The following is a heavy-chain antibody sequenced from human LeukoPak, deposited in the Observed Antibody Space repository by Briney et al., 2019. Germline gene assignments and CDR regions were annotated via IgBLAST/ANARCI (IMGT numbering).Heavy chain of an antibody. CDR1: GFSGSIYY. D-gene: IGHD6-6*01. CDR2: FFSGGRT. J-gene: IGHJ4*02. CDR3: ARAGNSGSQGPYYSHY. V-gene: IGHV3-53*01. Sequence: GGSLRLSCAASGFSGSIYYMNWVRQAPGKGLEWVSVFFSGGRTYYADSVKGRFTISRDNSQNTLYLQMNSLRAENTAVYCCARAGNSGSQGPYYSHYWGQGTLVTVSS.